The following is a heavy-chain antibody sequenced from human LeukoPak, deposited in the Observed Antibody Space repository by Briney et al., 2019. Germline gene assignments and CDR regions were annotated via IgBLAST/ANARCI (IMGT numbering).Heavy chain of an antibody. J-gene: IGHJ4*02. CDR2: IYTSGST. CDR1: GGSISSYY. V-gene: IGHV4-4*07. D-gene: IGHD1-26*01. CDR3: AREIPLVGATDY. Sequence: SETLSLTYTVSGGSISSYYWSWIRQPAGKGLEWIGRIYTSGSTNYNPSLKSRVTMSVDTSKNQFSLKLSSVTAADTAVYYCAREIPLVGATDYWGQGTLVTVSS.